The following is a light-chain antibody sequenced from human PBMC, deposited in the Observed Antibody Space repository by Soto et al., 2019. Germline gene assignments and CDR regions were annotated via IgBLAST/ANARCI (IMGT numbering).Light chain of an antibody. Sequence: DIPMTQSPSTLSASVGDRFTITCRASQSISVYLAWYQQRPREAPKLLIYGGSSLESGVPSRFSGSGSGTEFTLTISSLQPTDFATYYCHQYATSSPTFGQGTKLEI. CDR2: GGS. V-gene: IGKV1-5*01. CDR1: QSISVY. J-gene: IGKJ2*01. CDR3: HQYATSSPT.